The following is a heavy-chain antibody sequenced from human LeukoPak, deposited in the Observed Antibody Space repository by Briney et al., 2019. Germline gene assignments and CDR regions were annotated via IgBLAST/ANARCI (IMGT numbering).Heavy chain of an antibody. CDR3: ATNYGSGSPYGMDV. CDR1: GFTFSSYG. Sequence: PGGSLRLSCAASGFTFSSYGMHWVRQAPGKGLEWVAFIRYDGSNKYYADSVKGRFTISRDNSMNTLYLQMNSLRAEDTAVYYCATNYGSGSPYGMDVWGQGTTVTVSS. J-gene: IGHJ6*02. V-gene: IGHV3-30*02. CDR2: IRYDGSNK. D-gene: IGHD3-10*01.